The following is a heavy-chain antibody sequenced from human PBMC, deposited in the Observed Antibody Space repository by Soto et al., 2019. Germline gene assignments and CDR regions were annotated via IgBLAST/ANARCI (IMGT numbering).Heavy chain of an antibody. CDR3: ARSRDSDAWYSLDY. J-gene: IGHJ4*02. D-gene: IGHD6-19*01. CDR1: GFTFNTYS. CDR2: IWYDGTQK. V-gene: IGHV3-33*01. Sequence: QVQLEESGGGVVQPGRSLRLSCEASGFTFNTYSMHWVRQPPGKGLEWLAAIWYDGTQKYYADSVKGRFIISRDNSKKTLYLEMTSLRAEDSALYYCARSRDSDAWYSLDYWGQGTLVTVSS.